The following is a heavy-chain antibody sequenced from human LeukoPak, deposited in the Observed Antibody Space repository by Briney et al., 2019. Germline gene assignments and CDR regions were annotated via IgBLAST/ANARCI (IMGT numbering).Heavy chain of an antibody. V-gene: IGHV6-1*01. Sequence: SQTLSLTCGISGDSVSSNSAVWNWIRQSPSRGLEWLGRTYYRSKWYNDYAESLKSRITVNPDTSKNQFSLQLNSVTSEDTAVYYCAQGGAAAGFDYWGQGTLVTVSS. CDR1: GDSVSSNSAV. CDR3: AQGGAAAGFDY. J-gene: IGHJ4*02. CDR2: TYYRSKWYN. D-gene: IGHD6-25*01.